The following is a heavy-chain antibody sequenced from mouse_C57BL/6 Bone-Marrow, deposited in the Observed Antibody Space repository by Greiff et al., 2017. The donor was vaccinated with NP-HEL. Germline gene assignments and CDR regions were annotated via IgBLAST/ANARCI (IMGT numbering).Heavy chain of an antibody. CDR3: ARRSRLRRDWYFDV. V-gene: IGHV5-12*01. CDR1: GFTFSDYY. J-gene: IGHJ1*03. Sequence: EVQRVESGGGLVQPGGSLKLSCAASGFTFSDYYMYWVRQTPEKRLEWVAYISNGGGSTYYPDTVKGRFTISRDNAKNTLYLQMSRLKSEDTAMYYCARRSRLRRDWYFDVWGTGTTVTVSS. CDR2: ISNGGGST. D-gene: IGHD2-2*01.